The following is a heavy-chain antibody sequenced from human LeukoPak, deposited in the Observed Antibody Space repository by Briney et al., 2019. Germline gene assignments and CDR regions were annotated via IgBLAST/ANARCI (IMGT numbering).Heavy chain of an antibody. D-gene: IGHD3/OR15-3a*01. J-gene: IGHJ6*03. CDR1: GFTFSDYY. CDR3: ARDRHGTEYYYYYMDV. Sequence: GGSLRLSCAASGFTFSDYYMTWIRQAPGKGLEWISYISSGGRTMYYTDSVKGRFTISRDNAKNSLYLQMNSLRAEDTAVYYCARDRHGTEYYYYYMDVWGKGTTVTISS. CDR2: ISSGGRTM. V-gene: IGHV3-11*01.